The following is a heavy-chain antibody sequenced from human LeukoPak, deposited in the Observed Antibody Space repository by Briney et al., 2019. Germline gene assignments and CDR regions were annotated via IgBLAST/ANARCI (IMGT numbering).Heavy chain of an antibody. V-gene: IGHV1-18*01. CDR3: ARDRVGGDLTGEGLY. J-gene: IGHJ4*02. CDR1: GYPFDNFG. D-gene: IGHD4-17*01. Sequence: ASVKVSCKASGYPFDNFGLTWVRQAPGHGLEWMGWISAYNGNTHHAQKFRDRLTLTTDTSTSTAYLELRSLKSDDTAVYYCARDRVGGDLTGEGLYWGQGTLVTVSS. CDR2: ISAYNGNT.